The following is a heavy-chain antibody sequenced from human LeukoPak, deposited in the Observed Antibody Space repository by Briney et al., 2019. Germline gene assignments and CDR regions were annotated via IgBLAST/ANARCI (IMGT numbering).Heavy chain of an antibody. CDR1: GFIFSNYD. V-gene: IGHV3-30*18. CDR2: MSYDGSNK. Sequence: GGSLRLSCAASGFIFSNYDMHWVRQAPGKGLEWVAVMSYDGSNKCYADSLKGRFTISRDNSKNTVFLQMNSLRGEDTAVYYCAKGHSNGYYYFDSWGQGTLITVSS. J-gene: IGHJ4*02. CDR3: AKGHSNGYYYFDS. D-gene: IGHD5-24*01.